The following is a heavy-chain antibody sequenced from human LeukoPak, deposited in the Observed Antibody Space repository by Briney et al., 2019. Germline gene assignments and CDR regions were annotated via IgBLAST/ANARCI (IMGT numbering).Heavy chain of an antibody. J-gene: IGHJ6*02. CDR2: ISAYNGNT. V-gene: IGHV1-18*01. CDR3: GRDDRYCSGGSCLYGMDV. CDR1: GYTFTSYG. Sequence: ASVKVSCKASGYTFTSYGISWVRQAPGQGLEWMGWISAYNGNTNYAQKLQGRVTMTTDTSTSTAYMELRSLRSDDTAVYYCGRDDRYCSGGSCLYGMDVWGQGTTVTVSS. D-gene: IGHD2-15*01.